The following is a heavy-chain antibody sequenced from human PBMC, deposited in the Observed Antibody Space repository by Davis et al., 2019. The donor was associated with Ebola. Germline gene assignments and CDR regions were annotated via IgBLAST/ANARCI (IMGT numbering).Heavy chain of an antibody. Sequence: PGGSLRLSCAASGFTFSSYAMHWVRQAPGKGLEWVAVISYDGSNKYYADSVKGRFTISRDNSKNTLYLQMNSLRAEDTAVYYCARERVAGTFDIWGQGTMVTVSS. D-gene: IGHD6-19*01. CDR2: ISYDGSNK. J-gene: IGHJ3*02. V-gene: IGHV3-30-3*01. CDR3: ARERVAGTFDI. CDR1: GFTFSSYA.